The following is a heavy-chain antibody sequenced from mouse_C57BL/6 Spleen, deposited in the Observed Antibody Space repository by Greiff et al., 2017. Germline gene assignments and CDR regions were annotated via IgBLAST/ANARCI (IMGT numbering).Heavy chain of an antibody. J-gene: IGHJ4*01. CDR2: IYPGDGDT. CDR3: ARYDYDENAMDY. V-gene: IGHV1-82*01. D-gene: IGHD2-4*01. CDR1: GYAFSSSW. Sequence: VQLVESGPELVKPGASVKISCKASGYAFSSSWMNWVKQRPGKGLEWIGRIYPGDGDTNYNGKFKGKATLTADKSSSTAYMQLSSLTSEDSAVYFCARYDYDENAMDYWGQGTSVTVSS.